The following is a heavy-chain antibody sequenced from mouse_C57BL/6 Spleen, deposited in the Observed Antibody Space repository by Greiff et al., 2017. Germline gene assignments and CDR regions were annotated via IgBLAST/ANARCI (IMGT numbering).Heavy chain of an antibody. V-gene: IGHV1-5*01. CDR1: GYTFTSYW. CDR3: TREGNYGEGYAMDY. Sequence: VHVKQSGTVLARPGASVQLSCKTSGYTFTSYWMHWLKQRPGQGLEWIGAIYPGNSDTSYNQKFKGKAKLTAVTSASTAYMELSSLTNEDSAVYYCTREGNYGEGYAMDYWGQGTSVTVSS. J-gene: IGHJ4*01. D-gene: IGHD2-1*01. CDR2: IYPGNSDT.